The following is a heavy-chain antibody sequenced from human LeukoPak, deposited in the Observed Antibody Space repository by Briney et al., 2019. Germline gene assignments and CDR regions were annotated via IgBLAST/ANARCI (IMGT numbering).Heavy chain of an antibody. V-gene: IGHV3-23*01. CDR2: ISGSGDRT. CDR1: GFTFSSHA. Sequence: GGSLRLSCAVSGFTFSSHAMGWVRQSPGKGLEWASTISGSGDRTFYADSVKGRFTISRDKFKNTLYLHMNSLRADDMALYYCANQPGNYFDYWGQGTLVTVSS. J-gene: IGHJ4*02. D-gene: IGHD2-2*01. CDR3: ANQPGNYFDY.